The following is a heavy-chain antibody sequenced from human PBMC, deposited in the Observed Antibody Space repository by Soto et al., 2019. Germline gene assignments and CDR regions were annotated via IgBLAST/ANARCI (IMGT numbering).Heavy chain of an antibody. D-gene: IGHD6-13*01. J-gene: IGHJ2*01. CDR2: ISYDGSNK. Sequence: QVQLVESGGGVVQPGRSLRLSCAASGFTFSSYAMHWVRQAPGKGLEWVAVISYDGSNKYYADSVKGRFTISRDNSKNTLYLQMNSLRAEDTAVYYCAREFQQYSSSWYEGYFDLWGRGTLVTVSS. CDR3: AREFQQYSSSWYEGYFDL. V-gene: IGHV3-30-3*01. CDR1: GFTFSSYA.